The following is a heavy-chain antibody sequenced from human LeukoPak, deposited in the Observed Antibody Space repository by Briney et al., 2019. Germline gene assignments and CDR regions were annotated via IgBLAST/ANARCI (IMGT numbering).Heavy chain of an antibody. CDR1: GFTFSSYG. J-gene: IGHJ3*02. Sequence: GGSLRLSCAAAGFTFSSYGMHWVRQTPDKGLEWVAFIRYDGNNKYYADSVKGRFTISRDSSKNTLYLQMRSLRVEDTAVYYCAREYAAFDIWGQGTMVTVSS. V-gene: IGHV3-30*02. CDR2: IRYDGNNK. CDR3: AREYAAFDI.